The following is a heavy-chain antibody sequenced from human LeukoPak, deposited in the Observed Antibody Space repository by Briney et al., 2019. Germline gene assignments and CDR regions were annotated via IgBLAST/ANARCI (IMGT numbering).Heavy chain of an antibody. CDR2: INAGNGDT. CDR3: ARDRDRFTIFGAPIARFYYDMDV. Sequence: ASVKVSCKTSGYTFTTYPMHWVRQAPGQKLEWMGWINAGNGDTKYSQKFQGRVTITRDTSASTAYMELSSLRSGDTAVYYCARDRDRFTIFGAPIARFYYDMDVWGQGTTVTVSS. V-gene: IGHV1-3*01. D-gene: IGHD3-3*01. J-gene: IGHJ6*02. CDR1: GYTFTTYP.